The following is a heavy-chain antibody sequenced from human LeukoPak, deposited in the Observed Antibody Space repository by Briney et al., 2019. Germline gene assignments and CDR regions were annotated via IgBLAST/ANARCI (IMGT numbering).Heavy chain of an antibody. CDR1: GDSVSSNSAA. CDR2: TYYRSKWYN. CDR3: ARTEEGGGWPRAGGCCSSTSCENWFDP. D-gene: IGHD2-2*01. V-gene: IGHV6-1*01. J-gene: IGHJ5*02. Sequence: SQTLSLTCAISGDSVSSNSAAWNWIRQSPSRGLEWLGRTYYRSKWYNDYAVSVKSRITINPDTSKNQFSLQLNSVTPEDPAVYYCARTEEGGGWPRAGGCCSSTSCENWFDPWGQGTLVTVSS.